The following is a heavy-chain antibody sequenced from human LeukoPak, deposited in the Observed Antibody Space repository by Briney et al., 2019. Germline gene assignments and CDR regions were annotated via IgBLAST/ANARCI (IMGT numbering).Heavy chain of an antibody. D-gene: IGHD5-18*01. Sequence: GSSVKVSCKASGGTFSRYAISWVRQAPGQGLEWMGRIIPILGIANYAQKFQGRVTITADKSTSTAYMELSSLRSEDTAVYYCARVGQLWSPFDYWGQGTLVTVSS. CDR1: GGTFSRYA. V-gene: IGHV1-69*04. CDR3: ARVGQLWSPFDY. CDR2: IIPILGIA. J-gene: IGHJ4*02.